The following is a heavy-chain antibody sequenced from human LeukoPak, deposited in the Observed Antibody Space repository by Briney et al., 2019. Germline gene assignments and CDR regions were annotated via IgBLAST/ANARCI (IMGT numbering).Heavy chain of an antibody. CDR2: IKQDGSEK. CDR3: AKDVYYDILTGYQAGLFDP. D-gene: IGHD3-9*01. V-gene: IGHV3-7*01. J-gene: IGHJ5*02. Sequence: PGGALRLSCAASGFTFSSHWMSWVRQAPGKGLEWGAHIKQDGSEKYYVDSVKGRFTISRDNSKNTLYLQMNSLRAEDTAVYYCAKDVYYDILTGYQAGLFDPWGQGTLVTVSS. CDR1: GFTFSSHW.